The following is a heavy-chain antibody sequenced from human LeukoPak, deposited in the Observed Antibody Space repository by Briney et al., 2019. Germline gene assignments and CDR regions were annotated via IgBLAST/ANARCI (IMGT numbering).Heavy chain of an antibody. Sequence: PGGSLRLSCAASGFTFSSYGMSWVRQAPGKGLEWVSAISGSGGSTYYADSVKGRFTISRDNSKNTLYLQMNSLRAEDTAVYYCAKLGGLYYCYYMDVWGKGTTVTISS. D-gene: IGHD2-15*01. CDR2: ISGSGGST. V-gene: IGHV3-23*01. CDR1: GFTFSSYG. J-gene: IGHJ6*03. CDR3: AKLGGLYYCYYMDV.